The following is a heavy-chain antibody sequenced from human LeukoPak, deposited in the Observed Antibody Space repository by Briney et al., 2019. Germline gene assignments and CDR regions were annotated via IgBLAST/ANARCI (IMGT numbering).Heavy chain of an antibody. V-gene: IGHV4-39*07. CDR2: IYYSGST. J-gene: IGHJ4*02. Sequence: SETLCLTCTVSGGSISSSSYYWGWIRQPPGKGLGWIGSIYYSGSTYYNPSLKSRVTVYVDTSKNQFSLKLSSVTAADTAVYYCERGGYWGQGTLVTVSS. CDR1: GGSISSSSYY. CDR3: ERGGY.